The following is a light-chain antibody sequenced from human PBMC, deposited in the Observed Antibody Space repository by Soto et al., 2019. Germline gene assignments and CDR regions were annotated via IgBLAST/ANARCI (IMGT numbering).Light chain of an antibody. V-gene: IGLV2-14*01. CDR2: GVS. Sequence: QSVLTQPASVSGSPGQSITISCTGTSSGVRDYNYVSWYQQLPGNAPKLIMYGVSNRPSGISNRFSGSKSGNTASLTISGLQAEDEADYYCSSKSPDFFGTGTKSPS. J-gene: IGLJ1*01. CDR3: SSKSPDF. CDR1: SSGVRDYNY.